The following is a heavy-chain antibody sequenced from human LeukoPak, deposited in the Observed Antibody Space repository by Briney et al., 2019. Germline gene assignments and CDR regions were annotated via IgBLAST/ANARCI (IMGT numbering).Heavy chain of an antibody. Sequence: SETLSLTCTVSGGSISSSSYYWGWIRQPPGKGLEWIGEIYHSGSTNYNPSLKSRVTMSLDKSKNQFSLKLSSVTAADTAVYYCASGTKGYCSGGSCYSGYYDSTYFDCWGQGTLVTVSS. CDR1: GGSISSSSYY. V-gene: IGHV4-39*07. D-gene: IGHD2-15*01. CDR2: IYHSGST. CDR3: ASGTKGYCSGGSCYSGYYDSTYFDC. J-gene: IGHJ4*02.